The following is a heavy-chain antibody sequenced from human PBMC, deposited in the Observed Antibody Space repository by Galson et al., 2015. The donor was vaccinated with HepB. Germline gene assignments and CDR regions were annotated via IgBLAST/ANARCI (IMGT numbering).Heavy chain of an antibody. V-gene: IGHV1-3*01. D-gene: IGHD3-22*01. CDR1: GYTFTSYA. J-gene: IGHJ4*02. CDR3: ARDREYYDSSGYLMWRRLDY. Sequence: SVKVSCKASGYTFTSYAMHWVRQAPGQRLEWMGWINAGNGNTKYSQKFQGRVTITRDTSASTAYMELSSLRSEDTAVYYCARDREYYDSSGYLMWRRLDYWGQGTLATVSS. CDR2: INAGNGNT.